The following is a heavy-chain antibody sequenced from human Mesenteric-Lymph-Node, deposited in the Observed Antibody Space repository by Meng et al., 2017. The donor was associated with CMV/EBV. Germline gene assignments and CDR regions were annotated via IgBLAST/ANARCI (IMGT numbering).Heavy chain of an antibody. J-gene: IGHJ4*02. V-gene: IGHV2-26*01. CDR1: GFSLSNARMG. CDR3: ARLARYDFWSGYYASTYYFDY. CDR2: IFSNDEK. D-gene: IGHD3-3*01. Sequence: SGPTLVKPTETLTLTCTVSGFSLSNARMGVSWIRQPPGKALEWLAHIFSNDEKSYNTSLKSRLTISKDTSKSQVVLSMTSVDPVDTATYYCARLARYDFWSGYYASTYYFDYWGQGTLVTVLL.